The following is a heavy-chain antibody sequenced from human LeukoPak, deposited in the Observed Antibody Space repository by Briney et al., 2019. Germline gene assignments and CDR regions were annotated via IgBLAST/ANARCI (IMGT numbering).Heavy chain of an antibody. CDR3: TSAPRLLNS. V-gene: IGHV4-4*09. J-gene: IGHJ4*02. CDR1: GASLTTYY. Sequence: PSETLSLTCTVSGASLTTYYWTWVRQALGKGLEFIAYIYNDITNYNPSLTSRATITIDAFKNQVSLILSSVTAADTAVYYCTSAPRLLNSWGQGILVTVSS. D-gene: IGHD1-1*01. CDR2: IYNDIT.